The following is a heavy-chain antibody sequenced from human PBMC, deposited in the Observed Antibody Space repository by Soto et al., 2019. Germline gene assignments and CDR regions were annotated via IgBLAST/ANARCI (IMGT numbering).Heavy chain of an antibody. J-gene: IGHJ5*02. CDR2: ISGSGNTI. CDR3: ARDRLPMVVVVMGWFDP. V-gene: IGHV3-11*01. CDR1: GFSFRNYY. Sequence: PGGSLRLSCAASGFSFRNYYMSWIRQAPGRGLEWISYISGSGNTIYYADSVKGRFIISRDNAMNSLFLQLNSLRADDTAVYYCARDRLPMVVVVMGWFDPWGQGTLVTVSS. D-gene: IGHD3-22*01.